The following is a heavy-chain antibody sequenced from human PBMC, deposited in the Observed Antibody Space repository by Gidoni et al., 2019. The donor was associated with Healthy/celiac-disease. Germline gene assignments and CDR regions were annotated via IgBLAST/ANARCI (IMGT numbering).Heavy chain of an antibody. J-gene: IGHJ4*02. V-gene: IGHV3-9*01. CDR3: AKWDKDAVAGIFDY. CDR2: ISRNSGSI. Sequence: EVQLVESGGGLVQPGRSLRLPCAASGFPFDDYAMNWVRQAPGKGLEWVSGISRNSGSIGYADSVKGRFTSSRDNAKNSLDLQMNCLRAEDTALYYCAKWDKDAVAGIFDYRGQGTLVTVSS. D-gene: IGHD6-19*01. CDR1: GFPFDDYA.